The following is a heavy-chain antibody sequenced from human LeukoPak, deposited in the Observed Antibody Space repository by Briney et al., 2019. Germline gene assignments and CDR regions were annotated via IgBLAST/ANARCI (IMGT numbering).Heavy chain of an antibody. D-gene: IGHD4-17*01. J-gene: IGHJ6*03. CDR2: IIPIFGTA. CDR3: ATERMTTVTMNYYYYMDV. V-gene: IGHV1-69*13. Sequence: GASVKVSCKASGGTFSSYAISWVRQAPGQGLEWMGGIIPIFGTANYAQKFQGRVTITADESTSTAYMELSSLRSEDTAVYYCATERMTTVTMNYYYYMDVWGKGTTVTISS. CDR1: GGTFSSYA.